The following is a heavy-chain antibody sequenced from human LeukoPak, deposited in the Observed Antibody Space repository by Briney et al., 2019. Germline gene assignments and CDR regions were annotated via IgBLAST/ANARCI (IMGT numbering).Heavy chain of an antibody. CDR1: GGSFSGYY. CDR3: ARGLYVTMVRGVVVNYGLDV. D-gene: IGHD3-10*01. Sequence: SETLSLTCAVYGGSFSGYYWSWIRQPPGKGLEWIGEINHSGSTNYNPSLKSRVTISVDTSKNQFSLKLTSVTAADTAVYYCARGLYVTMVRGVVVNYGLDVWGQGATVIVSS. J-gene: IGHJ6*02. CDR2: INHSGST. V-gene: IGHV4-34*01.